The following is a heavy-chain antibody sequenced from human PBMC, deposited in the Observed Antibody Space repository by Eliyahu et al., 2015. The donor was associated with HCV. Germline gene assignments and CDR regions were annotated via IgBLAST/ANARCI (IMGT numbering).Heavy chain of an antibody. V-gene: IGHV4-59*01. CDR3: ARASGRAPLDY. Sequence: QVQLQESGPGLVKPSETLSLTCSVSGGAISTYYWTWIRQPPGKGLEWIGYIYYSGSTNYNPPLKSRVIISVDTSKNQFSLKLSSVTAADTAVYYCARASGRAPLDYWGQGTLVTVSS. D-gene: IGHD3-10*01. CDR1: GGAISTYY. CDR2: IYYSGST. J-gene: IGHJ4*02.